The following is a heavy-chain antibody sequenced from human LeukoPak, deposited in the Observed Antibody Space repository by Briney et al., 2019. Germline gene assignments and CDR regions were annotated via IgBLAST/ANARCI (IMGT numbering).Heavy chain of an antibody. V-gene: IGHV4-61*02. Sequence: SETLSHTCTVCGGSISSGSYYWGWIRQPAGKGLERIGRIYTSGSTNYNPSLKSRVTISVDTSKNQFSLKLSSVTAADTAVYYCARGGDIAAAGIGFDYWGQGTLATVSS. D-gene: IGHD6-13*01. J-gene: IGHJ4*02. CDR2: IYTSGST. CDR3: ARGGDIAAAGIGFDY. CDR1: GGSISSGSYY.